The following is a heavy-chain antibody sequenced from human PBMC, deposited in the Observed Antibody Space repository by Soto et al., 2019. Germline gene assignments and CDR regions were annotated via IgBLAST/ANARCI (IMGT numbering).Heavy chain of an antibody. J-gene: IGHJ4*02. Sequence: SETLSLTCAVSGDSISSSGFYWGWIRQPPGKGLEWIGSIYYSGSTYYNPSLKSRVTISVDTSKSQFSLKMRSVTAADTAVYCCARRQQWLAGYFDYWGQGTLVTVSS. V-gene: IGHV4-39*01. CDR3: ARRQQWLAGYFDY. D-gene: IGHD6-19*01. CDR2: IYYSGST. CDR1: GDSISSSGFY.